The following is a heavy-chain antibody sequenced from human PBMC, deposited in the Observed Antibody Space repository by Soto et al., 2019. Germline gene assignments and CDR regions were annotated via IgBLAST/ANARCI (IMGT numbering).Heavy chain of an antibody. Sequence: PGGSLRLSCAASGFTFSSYSMNWVRQAPGKGLEWVSYISSSSSTIYYADSVKGRFTISRDNAKNSLYLQMNSLRDEDTAVYYCASLNGGGYCSGGSCYSGLKIDYWGQGTLVIVSS. CDR1: GFTFSSYS. J-gene: IGHJ4*02. D-gene: IGHD2-15*01. CDR3: ASLNGGGYCSGGSCYSGLKIDY. V-gene: IGHV3-48*02. CDR2: ISSSSSTI.